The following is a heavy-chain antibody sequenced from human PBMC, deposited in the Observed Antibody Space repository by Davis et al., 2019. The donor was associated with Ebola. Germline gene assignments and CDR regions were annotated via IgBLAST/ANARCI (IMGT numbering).Heavy chain of an antibody. Sequence: GESLKISCAASGFTFSSYGMHWVRQAPGKGLEWVAVIWYDGSNKYYADSVKGRFTISRDNSKNTLYLQMQMNSLRPEDTAVYYCAKGARVRGYSDYYYYYYMDVWGQGTTVTVSS. CDR2: IWYDGSNK. CDR3: AKGARVRGYSDYYYYYYMDV. J-gene: IGHJ6*03. CDR1: GFTFSSYG. D-gene: IGHD5-12*01. V-gene: IGHV3-30*02.